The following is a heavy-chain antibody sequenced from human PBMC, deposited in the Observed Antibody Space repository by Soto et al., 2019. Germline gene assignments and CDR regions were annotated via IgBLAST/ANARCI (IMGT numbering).Heavy chain of an antibody. D-gene: IGHD2-21*02. CDR1: GGSISSSDYY. V-gene: IGHV4-31*02. Sequence: SETLSLTCTVSGGSISSSDYYWSWIRQHPGKGLEWIGYIYYSGNTYYNPSLKSRLTISVDTSKNQFSLKLNSVTAADTAVYYCDRAMSADTVVTCYFGHWGQGTLVPVTS. CDR3: DRAMSADTVVTCYFGH. J-gene: IGHJ4*02. CDR2: IYYSGNT.